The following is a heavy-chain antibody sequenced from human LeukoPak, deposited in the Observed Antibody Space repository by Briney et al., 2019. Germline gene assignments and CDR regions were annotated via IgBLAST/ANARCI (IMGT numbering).Heavy chain of an antibody. CDR2: ISAYNGNT. CDR1: GYTFTSYG. D-gene: IGHD2-2*01. Sequence: ASVKVSCKASGYTFTSYGISWVRQAPGQGLEWMGWISAYNGNTNYAQKLQGRVTMTTDTSTSTAYIELRSLRSDDTAVYYCARRECSTSCSWFDPWGQGTLVTVSS. V-gene: IGHV1-18*01. CDR3: ARRECSTSCSWFDP. J-gene: IGHJ5*02.